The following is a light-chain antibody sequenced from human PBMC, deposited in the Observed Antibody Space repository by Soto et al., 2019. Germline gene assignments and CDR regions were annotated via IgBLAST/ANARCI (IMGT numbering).Light chain of an antibody. CDR3: QHANIYSEA. J-gene: IGKJ1*01. CDR1: QTISSW. CDR2: KAS. Sequence: DFQMTQCPSSLPGPDREGVTMTCRASQTISSWLAWYQQKPGKAPKLLIYKASTLKSGVPSRFSGSGSGTEFTLTISSLQPDDLATYYCQHANIYSEAFGQGTKV. V-gene: IGKV1-5*03.